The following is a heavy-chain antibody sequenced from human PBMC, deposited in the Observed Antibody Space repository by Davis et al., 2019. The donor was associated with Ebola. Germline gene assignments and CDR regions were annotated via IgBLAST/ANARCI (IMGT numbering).Heavy chain of an antibody. Sequence: SVKVSCKASGGTFSSYTISWVRQAPGQGLEWMGRIIPILGIANYAQKFQGRVTITADKSTSTAYMELSSLRSDDTAVYYCVRGGIQIWSSHYLDYWGQGTLVTVSS. CDR3: VRGGIQIWSSHYLDY. CDR1: GGTFSSYT. CDR2: IIPILGIA. V-gene: IGHV1-69*02. D-gene: IGHD5-18*01. J-gene: IGHJ4*02.